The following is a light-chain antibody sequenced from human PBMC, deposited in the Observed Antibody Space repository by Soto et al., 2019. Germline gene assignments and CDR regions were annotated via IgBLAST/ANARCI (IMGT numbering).Light chain of an antibody. J-gene: IGKJ1*01. CDR1: QSISSW. V-gene: IGKV1-5*01. CDR2: GAS. CDR3: QQYNSWWT. Sequence: IQMTQSPSTLSASVGDRVTLTFRASQSISSWLAWYQQKPGKAPKLLIYGASSLESGVPSRFSGSGSGTEFTLTISSLQPDDFATYYCQQYNSWWTFGQGTKVDIK.